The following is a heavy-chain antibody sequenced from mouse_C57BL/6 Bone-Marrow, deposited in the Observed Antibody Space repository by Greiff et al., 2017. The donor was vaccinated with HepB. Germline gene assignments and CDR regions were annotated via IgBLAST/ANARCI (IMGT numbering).Heavy chain of an antibody. J-gene: IGHJ2*01. D-gene: IGHD4-1*01. Sequence: EVKLVESGGDLVKPGGSLKLSCAASGFTFSSYGMSWVRQTPDKRLEWVATISSGGSYTYYPDSVKGRFTISRDNAKNTLYLQMSSLKSEDTAMYYCARGRKLGRRDYWGQGTTLTVSS. V-gene: IGHV5-6*01. CDR2: ISSGGSYT. CDR3: ARGRKLGRRDY. CDR1: GFTFSSYG.